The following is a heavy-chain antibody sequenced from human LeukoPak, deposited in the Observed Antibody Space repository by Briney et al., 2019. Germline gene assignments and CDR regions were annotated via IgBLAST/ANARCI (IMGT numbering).Heavy chain of an antibody. CDR1: GFTFSSYW. V-gene: IGHV3-7*01. CDR3: AREGYSSGYYYDY. J-gene: IGHJ4*02. Sequence: GGSLRLSCAASGFTFSSYWMSWVRQAPGKGLEWVANIKQDGSEKYYVDSVKGRFTISRDNAKNSLYLQMNSLRAEDTAVYYCAREGYSSGYYYDYWGQGTLVTVSS. CDR2: IKQDGSEK. D-gene: IGHD3-22*01.